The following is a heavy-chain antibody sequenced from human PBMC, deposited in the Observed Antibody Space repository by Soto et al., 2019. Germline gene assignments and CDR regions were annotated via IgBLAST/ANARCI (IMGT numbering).Heavy chain of an antibody. D-gene: IGHD5-18*01. CDR1: GWSFGGYY. Sequence: XEARSGTCAVYGWSFGGYYWSWIRQPPGKGLEWIGEINHSGSTNYNPSLKSRVTISVDTSKNQFSLKLSSVTAADTAVYYCARGHSSYHYWGQGTLVTVSS. J-gene: IGHJ4*02. V-gene: IGHV4-34*01. CDR3: ARGHSSYHY. CDR2: INHSGST.